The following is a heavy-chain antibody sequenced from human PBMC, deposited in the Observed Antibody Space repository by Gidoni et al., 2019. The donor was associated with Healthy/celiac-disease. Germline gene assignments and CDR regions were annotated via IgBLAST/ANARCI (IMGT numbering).Heavy chain of an antibody. CDR2: ISSSGSTI. D-gene: IGHD6-13*01. CDR3: AGISSSWYGLVY. Sequence: EVQLVESGGGLVQPGGSLRLSCAASGFTFSSYEMNWVRQAPGTGLEWVSYISSSGSTIYYADSVKGRFTISRDNAKNSLYLQMNSLRAEDTAVYYCAGISSSWYGLVYWGQGTLVTVSS. J-gene: IGHJ4*02. V-gene: IGHV3-48*03. CDR1: GFTFSSYE.